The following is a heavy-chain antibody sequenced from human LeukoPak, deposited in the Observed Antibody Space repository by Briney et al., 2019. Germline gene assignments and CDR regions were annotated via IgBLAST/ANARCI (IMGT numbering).Heavy chain of an antibody. Sequence: GGSLRLSCAASGFTFITYAMTWVRQAPGKGLEWVSYISGSSTARYYADSVKGRFTISRDNARNSLYLQMNSLRAEDTAMYYCARVWGGYYPDYWGQGTLVTVSS. J-gene: IGHJ4*02. CDR3: ARVWGGYYPDY. D-gene: IGHD3-3*01. CDR2: ISGSSTAR. CDR1: GFTFITYA. V-gene: IGHV3-48*01.